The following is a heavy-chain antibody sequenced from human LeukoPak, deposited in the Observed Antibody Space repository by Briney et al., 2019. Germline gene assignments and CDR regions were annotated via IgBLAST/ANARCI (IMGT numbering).Heavy chain of an antibody. CDR1: GYTFTGYY. J-gene: IGHJ3*02. CDR3: ARVVSPSVDAFDI. CDR2: INPNSGGT. Sequence: ASVKVSCKASGYTFTGYYMHWVRQAPGQGLEWMGRINPNSGGTNYAQKFQGRVTMTRDTSISTAYMELSRLRSDDTAVYYCARVVSPSVDAFDIWGQGTMVTVSS. V-gene: IGHV1-2*06.